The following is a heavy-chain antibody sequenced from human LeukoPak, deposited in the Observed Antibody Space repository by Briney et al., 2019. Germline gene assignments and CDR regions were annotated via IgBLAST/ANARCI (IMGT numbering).Heavy chain of an antibody. V-gene: IGHV3-30-3*01. Sequence: QPGGSLRLSCAASGFTFSSYPMHWVRHAPGRGLEWLAVISYDGSEKHYADPVKGRFTISRDNSKNTVYLQMNSLRDEDTAVYYCAREGSSGYYPYWGQGILVTVSS. CDR3: AREGSSGYYPY. CDR2: ISYDGSEK. D-gene: IGHD3-22*01. CDR1: GFTFSSYP. J-gene: IGHJ4*02.